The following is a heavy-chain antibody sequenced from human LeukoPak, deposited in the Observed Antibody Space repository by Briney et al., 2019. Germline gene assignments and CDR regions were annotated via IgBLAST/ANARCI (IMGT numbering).Heavy chain of an antibody. J-gene: IGHJ5*02. CDR3: AREPMSTGWFDP. Sequence: GGYLRLSCAASGFTFSNYAMSWVRQAPGKGLEWVSAISATGGATYYADSVKGRFTMSRDNSMNTLYLQMNNLRAGDTALYYCAREPMSTGWFDPWGQGTLVTVSS. D-gene: IGHD3-10*02. V-gene: IGHV3-23*01. CDR2: ISATGGAT. CDR1: GFTFSNYA.